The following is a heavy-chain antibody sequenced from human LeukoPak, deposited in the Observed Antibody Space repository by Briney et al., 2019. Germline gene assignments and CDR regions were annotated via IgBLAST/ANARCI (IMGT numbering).Heavy chain of an antibody. CDR2: IWYDGSNK. CDR3: AKDFLTGYIYYFDY. CDR1: GFTLSSYG. V-gene: IGHV3-33*06. D-gene: IGHD3-9*01. J-gene: IGHJ4*02. Sequence: GRSLRLSCAASGFTLSSYGMHWVRQAPGKGLEWVAVIWYDGSNKYYADSVKGRFTISRDNSKNTLYLQMNSLRAEDTAVYYCAKDFLTGYIYYFDYWGQGTLVTVSS.